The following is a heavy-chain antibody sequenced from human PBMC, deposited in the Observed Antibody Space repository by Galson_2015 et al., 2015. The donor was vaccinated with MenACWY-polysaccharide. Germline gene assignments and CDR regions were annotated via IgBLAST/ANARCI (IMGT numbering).Heavy chain of an antibody. J-gene: IGHJ5*02. CDR3: AKDSTDFWSVAGRFDH. CDR1: GFTFSTYT. V-gene: IGHV3-48*01. Sequence: SLRLSCAASGFTFSTYTMTWVRQAPGKGLEWVSSVSSGSGTIYYAESVKGRFTISRDNSKNTLYLQMNSLRAEDTAVYYCAKDSTDFWSVAGRFDHWGQGTLVTVSS. CDR2: VSSGSGTI. D-gene: IGHD3-3*01.